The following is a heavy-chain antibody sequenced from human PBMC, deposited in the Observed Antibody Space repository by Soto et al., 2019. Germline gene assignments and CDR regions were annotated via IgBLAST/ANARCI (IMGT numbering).Heavy chain of an antibody. J-gene: IGHJ3*02. CDR1: GFTFSGFS. CDR2: VTSSPSSM. D-gene: IGHD2-15*01. V-gene: IGHV3-21*04. CDR3: QSYCSGGSCYRTNAFDI. Sequence: GGSLRLSCAASGFTFSGFSMNWVRQAPGKGLEWVSSVTSSPSSMFYADSVKGRFTISRDDAKDSLFLQMNSLRAEDTAVYYCQSYCSGGSCYRTNAFDIWGQGTMVTVSS.